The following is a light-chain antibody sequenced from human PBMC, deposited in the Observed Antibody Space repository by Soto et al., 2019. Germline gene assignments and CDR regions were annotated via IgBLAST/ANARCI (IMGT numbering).Light chain of an antibody. CDR3: QQYGSSPRT. V-gene: IGKV3-20*01. CDR1: RKVGSRY. CDR2: GTS. J-gene: IGKJ1*01. Sequence: EIVLTQSPGTLSLARGERATLSGRGSRKVGSRYLAWYQQKPGQAPRLLIYGTSNRATGIPDRFSGSGSGTDFSLTISSLEPGDLAVYYCQQYGSSPRTFGQGTKVDIK.